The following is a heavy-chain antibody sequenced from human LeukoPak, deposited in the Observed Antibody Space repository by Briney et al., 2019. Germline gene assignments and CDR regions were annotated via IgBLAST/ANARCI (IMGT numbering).Heavy chain of an antibody. J-gene: IGHJ4*02. V-gene: IGHV3-7*01. CDR1: GFTFGSYW. CDR2: IKQDGSEK. CDR3: ATERDSSWTFDS. Sequence: PGGSLRLSCVASGFTFGSYWMNWVRQAPGMGLEWVANIKQDGSEKYYVDSVKGRFTISRDNAKNSLYLQMNSLRADDTAVYYCATERDSSWTFDSWGQGTLVTVSS. D-gene: IGHD6-13*01.